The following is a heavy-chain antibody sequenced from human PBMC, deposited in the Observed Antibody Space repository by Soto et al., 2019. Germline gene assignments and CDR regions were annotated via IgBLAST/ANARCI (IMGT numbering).Heavy chain of an antibody. V-gene: IGHV4-39*01. J-gene: IGHJ4*02. CDR2: IYYSGST. D-gene: IGHD3-22*01. CDR1: GCSISSSSYY. CDR3: ASIHSSGYYYALYYFDY. Sequence: SETLSLTCTFSGCSISSSSYYLGWIRQPPGKGLEWIGSIYYSGSTYYNPSLKSRVTISVDTSKNQFSLKLSSVTAADTAVYYCASIHSSGYYYALYYFDYWGQGTLVTVSS.